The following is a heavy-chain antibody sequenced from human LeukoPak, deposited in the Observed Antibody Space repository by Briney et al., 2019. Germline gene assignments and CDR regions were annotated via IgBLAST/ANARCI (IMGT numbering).Heavy chain of an antibody. Sequence: PGGSLRLSCAAFGFTVSSNYMSWVRQAPGKGLEWVSVIYSGGSTYYADSVKGRFTISRDNSKNTLYLQMNSLRAEDTAVYYCAKDPRYSSGWYRYFQHWGQGTLVTVSS. D-gene: IGHD6-19*01. CDR2: IYSGGST. CDR3: AKDPRYSSGWYRYFQH. V-gene: IGHV3-53*05. J-gene: IGHJ1*01. CDR1: GFTVSSNY.